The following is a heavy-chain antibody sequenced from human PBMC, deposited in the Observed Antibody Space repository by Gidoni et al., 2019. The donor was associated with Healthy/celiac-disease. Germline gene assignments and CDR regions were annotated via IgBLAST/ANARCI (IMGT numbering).Heavy chain of an antibody. V-gene: IGHV3-30-3*01. CDR3: ARVLDSSGYCFDY. J-gene: IGHJ4*02. CDR1: GFTSSSYA. D-gene: IGHD3-22*01. CDR2: ISYDGSNK. Sequence: QVQLVASGGGVVQPGRSLRLSCAASGFTSSSYAMHWVRQAPGKGLEWVAVISYDGSNKYYADSVKGRFTISRDNSKNTLYLQMNSLRAEDTAVYYCARVLDSSGYCFDYWGQGTLVTVSS.